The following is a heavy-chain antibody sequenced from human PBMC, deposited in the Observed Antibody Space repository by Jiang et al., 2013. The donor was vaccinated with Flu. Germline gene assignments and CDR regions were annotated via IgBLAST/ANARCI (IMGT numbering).Heavy chain of an antibody. V-gene: IGHV1-3*01. D-gene: IGHD6-13*01. CDR2: INAGNGNT. Sequence: SGAEVKKPGASVKVSCKASGYTFTSYAMHWVRQAPGQRLEWMGWINAGNGNTKYSQKFQGRVTITRDTSASTAYMELSSLRSEDTAVYYCARLTGYILTAGDFDYWGQGTLVTVSS. CDR3: ARLTGYILTAGDFDY. CDR1: GYTFTSYA. J-gene: IGHJ4*02.